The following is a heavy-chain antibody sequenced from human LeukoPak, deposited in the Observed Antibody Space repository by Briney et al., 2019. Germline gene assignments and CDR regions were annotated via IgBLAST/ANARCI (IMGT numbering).Heavy chain of an antibody. CDR3: ARDGRGYSYGSFDY. V-gene: IGHV3-7*01. D-gene: IGHD5-18*01. J-gene: IGHJ4*02. Sequence: GGSLRLSCAASGFTFSSYWMSWVRQAPGKGLEWVANIKQDGSEKYYVDSLKGRFTISRDNAKNSLYLQMNSLRAEDTAVYYCARDGRGYSYGSFDYWGQGTLVTVSS. CDR2: IKQDGSEK. CDR1: GFTFSSYW.